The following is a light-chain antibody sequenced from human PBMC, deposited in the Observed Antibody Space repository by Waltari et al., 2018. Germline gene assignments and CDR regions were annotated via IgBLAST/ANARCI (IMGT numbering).Light chain of an antibody. Sequence: QSALTQPRSVSGSPGQSVTISCTGSSSDVGRYDYVSWYQQRPGKPPKLIISEVSQRHSGVPDRFSGSKSGNTASLTISGLQADDEADYYCYSYAATYSIFGGGTKLTVL. V-gene: IGLV2-11*01. CDR2: EVS. CDR3: YSYAATYSI. CDR1: SSDVGRYDY. J-gene: IGLJ2*01.